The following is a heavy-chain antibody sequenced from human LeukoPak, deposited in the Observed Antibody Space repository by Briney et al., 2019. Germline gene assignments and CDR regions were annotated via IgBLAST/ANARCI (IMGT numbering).Heavy chain of an antibody. CDR3: ARLDRPGGRTGDVFDV. CDR1: GGSISSYH. J-gene: IGHJ3*01. CDR2: IDETWNT. Sequence: SETLSLTCTVSGGSISSYHWSWIRQSPGKGLEWIGYIDETWNTNYSPSLKSRVTMSLDMSKNQFSLEMNSVTAADTAVFYCARLDRPGGRTGDVFDVWGQGTMVTVST. V-gene: IGHV4-59*08. D-gene: IGHD3-22*01.